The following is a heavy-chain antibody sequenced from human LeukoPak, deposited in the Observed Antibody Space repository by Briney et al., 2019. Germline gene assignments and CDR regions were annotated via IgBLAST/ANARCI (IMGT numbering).Heavy chain of an antibody. CDR3: ARDYYGSGIKGFDY. CDR1: GYSISSGYY. D-gene: IGHD3-10*01. J-gene: IGHJ4*02. CDR2: IYHSGST. V-gene: IGHV4-38-2*02. Sequence: SETLSLTCTVSGYSISSGYYWGWIRQPPGKGLEWIGSIYHSGSTYYNPSLKSRVTISVDTSKNQFSLKLSSVTAADTAVYYCARDYYGSGIKGFDYWGQGTLVTVSS.